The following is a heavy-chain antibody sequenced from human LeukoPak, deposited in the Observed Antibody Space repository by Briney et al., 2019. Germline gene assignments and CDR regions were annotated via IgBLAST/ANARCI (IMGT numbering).Heavy chain of an antibody. D-gene: IGHD6-19*01. V-gene: IGHV3-23*01. J-gene: IGHJ4*02. CDR2: ITGSGDST. CDR1: GFIFSTYP. Sequence: PGGSLRLSCAASGFIFSTYPMSWVRQAPGKGLEWVSAITGSGDSTFYADSVKGRCTISRDNSKNTLSLQMNTLRAEDTAVYYCAKDALSGWYYFDYWGQGTLVTVSS. CDR3: AKDALSGWYYFDY.